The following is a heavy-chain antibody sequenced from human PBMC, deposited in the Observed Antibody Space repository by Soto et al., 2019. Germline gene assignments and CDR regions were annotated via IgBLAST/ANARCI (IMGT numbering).Heavy chain of an antibody. D-gene: IGHD6-19*01. V-gene: IGHV3-23*01. CDR3: AKTDKFHSQSSGWANRFDS. CDR1: GFTFSNYA. J-gene: IGHJ4*02. Sequence: EVQLLESGGDLAQPGGSLRLICAASGFTFSNYAMTWVRQSPGKGLEWVSTITSAGSTFYGDTVKGRFTISRDNSNSTLYYPTNSLGAEDTAVYYCAKTDKFHSQSSGWANRFDSWGQGTLVTVSS. CDR2: ITSAGST.